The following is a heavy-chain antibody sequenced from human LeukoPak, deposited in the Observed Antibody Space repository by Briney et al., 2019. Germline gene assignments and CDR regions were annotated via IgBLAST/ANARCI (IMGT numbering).Heavy chain of an antibody. Sequence: SETLSLTCAVYGGSFSGYYWSWIRQPPGKGLEWIGEINHSGSTNYNPSLKSRVTISVDTSKNQFSLKLSSATAADTAVYYCARVGADFWSGYPIGELDYWGQGTLVTVSS. J-gene: IGHJ4*02. CDR1: GGSFSGYY. D-gene: IGHD3-3*01. V-gene: IGHV4-34*01. CDR3: ARVGADFWSGYPIGELDY. CDR2: INHSGST.